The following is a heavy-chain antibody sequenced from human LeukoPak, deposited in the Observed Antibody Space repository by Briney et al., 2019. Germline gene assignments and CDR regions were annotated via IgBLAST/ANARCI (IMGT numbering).Heavy chain of an antibody. J-gene: IGHJ5*02. V-gene: IGHV1-46*01. D-gene: IGHD5-24*01. Sequence: PVASVKVSCKASGYTFTSYYMHWVRQAPGQGLEWMGIINPSGGSTSYAQKFQGRVTMTRDTSTSTAYMELRSLRSDDTAVYYCARVTEMATRGDWFDPWGQGNLVTVSS. CDR3: ARVTEMATRGDWFDP. CDR2: INPSGGST. CDR1: GYTFTSYY.